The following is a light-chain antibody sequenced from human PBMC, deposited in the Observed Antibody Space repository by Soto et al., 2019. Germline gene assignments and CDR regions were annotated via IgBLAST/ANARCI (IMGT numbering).Light chain of an antibody. CDR3: QQYNSYSQFT. V-gene: IGKV1-5*03. J-gene: IGKJ3*01. Sequence: DIQMTQSPSTLSASVGDRVIITCRASQSISSWLAWYQQKPGKAPNLLIYKASSLESGVPSRFSGSGSGTEFTLTISCLQPDDVATYYCQQYNSYSQFTFGPGTKVDIK. CDR2: KAS. CDR1: QSISSW.